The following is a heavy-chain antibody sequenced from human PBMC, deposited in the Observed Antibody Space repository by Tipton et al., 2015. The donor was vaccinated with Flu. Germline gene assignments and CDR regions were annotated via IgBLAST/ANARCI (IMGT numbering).Heavy chain of an antibody. CDR1: GGSISSFY. CDR2: IYSSART. J-gene: IGHJ6*02. Sequence: TLSLTCTVSGGSISSFYWGWIRQPPGKGLEWIGYIYSSARTNYNSSLESRVTISVDTSKNQFSLNLSSVTAADTAVYYCARDTFRYCSGASCLSDYYYYGMDGWGQGTTVTVSS. V-gene: IGHV4-59*01. D-gene: IGHD2-15*01. CDR3: ARDTFRYCSGASCLSDYYYYGMDG.